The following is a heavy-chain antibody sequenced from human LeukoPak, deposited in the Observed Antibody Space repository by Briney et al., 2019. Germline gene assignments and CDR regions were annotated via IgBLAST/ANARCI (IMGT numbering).Heavy chain of an antibody. CDR2: IYYSGST. J-gene: IGHJ5*02. Sequence: SETLSLTCTVSGGSMSSSSYYWGWIRQPPGKGLEWIGSIYYSGSTYSNPSLKSRVTISVDISKNQFSLRLSSVTAADTAVYYCARLAPSSSWSDSPNGFDPWGQGTLVTVSS. D-gene: IGHD6-13*01. CDR3: ARLAPSSSWSDSPNGFDP. V-gene: IGHV4-39*07. CDR1: GGSMSSSSYY.